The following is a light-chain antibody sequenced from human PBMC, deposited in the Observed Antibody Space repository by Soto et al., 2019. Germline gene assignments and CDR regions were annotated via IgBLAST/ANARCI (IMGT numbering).Light chain of an antibody. Sequence: IVLTQSPGTLSLSPGERATLSCRASQSVSASYLAWYQQKPGQAPRLLIYAASSRATGIPDRFSGSGSGTDFTLTVSRLEPEDFAVYYCQQYGNSPAITFGQGTRLEI. CDR1: QSVSASY. J-gene: IGKJ5*01. V-gene: IGKV3-20*01. CDR2: AAS. CDR3: QQYGNSPAIT.